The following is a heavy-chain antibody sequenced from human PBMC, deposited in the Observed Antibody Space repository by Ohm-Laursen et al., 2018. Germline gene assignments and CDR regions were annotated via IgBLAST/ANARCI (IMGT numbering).Heavy chain of an antibody. D-gene: IGHD4-23*01. CDR3: ARVRYGGNSEFDY. J-gene: IGHJ4*02. CDR2: ISISSSYI. Sequence: GSLRLSCTASGFTFSSYSMNWVRQAPGKGLEWVSSISISSSYIYYADSLKGRFTISRDNAKNSLYLQMNSLRAEDTAVYYCARVRYGGNSEFDYWGQGTLVTVSS. CDR1: GFTFSSYS. V-gene: IGHV3-21*01.